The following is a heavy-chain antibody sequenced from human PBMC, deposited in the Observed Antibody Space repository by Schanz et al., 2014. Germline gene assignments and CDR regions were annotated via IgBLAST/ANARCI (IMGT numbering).Heavy chain of an antibody. J-gene: IGHJ3*02. Sequence: QVHLVQSGAEVHKPGASLKISCKASGYTFTSDSMHWVRQAPGQGLEWMGIINPSGGGTSYALRFQDRVTVTRDTSRSTVYMELSSLRSEDTAVYYCAREGDDLLATRDAFDIWGQGTMVIVTS. CDR3: AREGDDLLATRDAFDI. V-gene: IGHV1-46*01. CDR2: INPSGGGT. CDR1: GYTFTSDS. D-gene: IGHD5-12*01.